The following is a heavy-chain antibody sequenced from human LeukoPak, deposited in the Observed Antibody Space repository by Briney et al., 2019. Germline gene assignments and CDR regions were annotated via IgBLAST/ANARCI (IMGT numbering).Heavy chain of an antibody. CDR3: AKTRPLDSSSWSHGDY. J-gene: IGHJ4*02. CDR1: GFTFSSYA. V-gene: IGHV3-23*01. D-gene: IGHD6-13*01. CDR2: ISGSGDST. Sequence: GGSLRLSCAASGFTFSSYAMSWVRQAPGKGLQWVSAISGSGDSTYYGDSVKGRFTISRDNSKNTLYLQMNSLRAEDTAVYYCAKTRPLDSSSWSHGDYWGQGTLVTVSS.